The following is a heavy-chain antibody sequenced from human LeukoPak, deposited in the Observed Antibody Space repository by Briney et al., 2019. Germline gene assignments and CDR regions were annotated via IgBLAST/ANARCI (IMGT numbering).Heavy chain of an antibody. CDR2: ISSSSRYI. V-gene: IGHV3-21*01. Sequence: PGGALRLSCVVSGFIFSTYSMKWVPQAPGKGLEWVSSISSSSRYIYYADSEKGRFTISRDNAKNSLYMQMNSLRAEDTAVYYCAREGWFGEYAFFDYWGQGTLVTVSS. CDR3: AREGWFGEYAFFDY. CDR1: GFIFSTYS. D-gene: IGHD3-10*01. J-gene: IGHJ4*02.